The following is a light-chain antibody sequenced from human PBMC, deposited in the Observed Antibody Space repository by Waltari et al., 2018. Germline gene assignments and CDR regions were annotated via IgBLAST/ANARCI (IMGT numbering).Light chain of an antibody. J-gene: IGKJ1*01. CDR2: AAS. V-gene: IGKV1-8*01. CDR1: QGISSY. Sequence: AIRITQSPSSLSASTGDRVTITCRASQGISSYLAWYQQKPGKAPKLLIYAASTLQSGVPSRFSGSGSGTDFTLTISSLQSEDLALYHCLQYHYWPPWTFGQGTKVEVK. CDR3: LQYHYWPPWT.